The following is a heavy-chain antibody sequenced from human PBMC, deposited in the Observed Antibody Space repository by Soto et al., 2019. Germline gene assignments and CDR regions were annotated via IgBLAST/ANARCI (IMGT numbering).Heavy chain of an antibody. Sequence: GGSMRLSCAASGFTFSSYSMNWVRQAPGKGLEWVSYISRSSSTIYYADSVKGRFTISRDNAKRSLYLQMNSLIDEDTAVYYCARDLYSGSYYGYYYYGMDVWGQGTTVTVSS. CDR3: ARDLYSGSYYGYYYYGMDV. V-gene: IGHV3-48*02. D-gene: IGHD1-26*01. J-gene: IGHJ6*02. CDR1: GFTFSSYS. CDR2: ISRSSSTI.